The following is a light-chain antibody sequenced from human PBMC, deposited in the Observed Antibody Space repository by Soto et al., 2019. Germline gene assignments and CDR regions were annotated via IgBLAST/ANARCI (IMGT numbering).Light chain of an antibody. Sequence: EIVMTQSPATLSVSPGERATLSCRASQSVSSNLAWYQQKPGQAPRLLIYGASTRATGIPARFSGSGSGTEFTLTISSLQSEDVAVYYCQHYNNGPPFTFGPGTKVDIK. CDR2: GAS. CDR3: QHYNNGPPFT. J-gene: IGKJ3*01. V-gene: IGKV3-15*01. CDR1: QSVSSN.